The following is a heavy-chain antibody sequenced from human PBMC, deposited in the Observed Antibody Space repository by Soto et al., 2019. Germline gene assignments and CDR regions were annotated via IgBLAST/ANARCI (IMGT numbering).Heavy chain of an antibody. CDR1: GGSISSYY. J-gene: IGHJ5*02. CDR2: IYSSGST. D-gene: IGHD6-19*01. V-gene: IGHV4-4*08. Sequence: QVQLQESGPRLVKPSETLSLTCTVSGGSISSYYWNWIRQPPGKGLQWIGYIYSSGSTMYNPSLKSRVTMSVETSQNLFSLKLTSVPAAATAVYYCARDLGGWYWFDPWGQGTLVTVSS. CDR3: ARDLGGWYWFDP.